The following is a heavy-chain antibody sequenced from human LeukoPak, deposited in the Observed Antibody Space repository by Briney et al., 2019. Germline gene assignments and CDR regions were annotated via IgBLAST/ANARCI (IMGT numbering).Heavy chain of an antibody. D-gene: IGHD6-13*01. CDR2: INSDGRST. J-gene: IGHJ4*02. V-gene: IGHV3-74*01. CDR1: GITFSSYW. Sequence: PGGSLRLSCAASGITFSSYWMHWVRQAPGKGLVWVSRINSDGRSTSYADSVKGRFTVSRDNSKNTLYLQMNSLRAEDTAVYYCVRGAYSSSWLNFDYWGQGTLVTVSS. CDR3: VRGAYSSSWLNFDY.